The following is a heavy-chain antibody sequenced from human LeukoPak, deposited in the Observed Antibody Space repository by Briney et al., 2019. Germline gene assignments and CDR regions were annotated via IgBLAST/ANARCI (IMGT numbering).Heavy chain of an antibody. D-gene: IGHD6-19*01. J-gene: IGHJ5*02. Sequence: GRSLRLSCAASGFTFDDYVMHWVRQAPGKGLEWVSGINWNSGSVGYADSVKGRFTISRDNAKNSLYLQMNSLRAEDTALYYCAKASGGYSSGWFDHWGQGTLVTVSS. CDR3: AKASGGYSSGWFDH. CDR1: GFTFDDYV. V-gene: IGHV3-9*01. CDR2: INWNSGSV.